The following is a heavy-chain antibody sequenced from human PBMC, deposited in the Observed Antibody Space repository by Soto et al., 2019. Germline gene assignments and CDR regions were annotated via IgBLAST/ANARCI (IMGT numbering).Heavy chain of an antibody. CDR2: ISSSSSYI. J-gene: IGHJ5*02. Sequence: EVQLVASGGGLVKPGGSLRLSCAASGFTFSSYSMNWVRQAPGKGLEWVSSISSSSSYIYYADSVKGRFTISRDNAKNSLYLQMNSLRAEDTAVYYCARGTVVPAAISWFDPWGQGTLVTVSS. V-gene: IGHV3-21*01. CDR1: GFTFSSYS. CDR3: ARGTVVPAAISWFDP. D-gene: IGHD2-2*01.